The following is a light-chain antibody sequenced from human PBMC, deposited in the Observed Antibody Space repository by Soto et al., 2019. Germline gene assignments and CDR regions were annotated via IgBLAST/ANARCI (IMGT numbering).Light chain of an antibody. Sequence: QSALTQPASVSGSPGQSITISCTGTSSDVGSNNHVSWYRQNPGKAPKLIIYDVSNRASGVSNRFSGSKSGNTASLTISGLQAEDEADYYCSSYTSNGVFGGGTKLTVL. CDR3: SSYTSNGV. CDR1: SSDVGSNNH. V-gene: IGLV2-14*01. CDR2: DVS. J-gene: IGLJ2*01.